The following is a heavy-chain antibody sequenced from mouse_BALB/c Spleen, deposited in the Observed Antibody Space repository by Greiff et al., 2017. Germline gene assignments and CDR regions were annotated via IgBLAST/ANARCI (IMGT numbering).Heavy chain of an antibody. CDR1: GFTFRDYY. CDR3: ARGGGYDTMDD. V-gene: IGHV5-4*02. CDR2: ISDGGSYT. Sequence: EVQLVESGGGLVKPGGSLKLSCAASGFTFRDYYMYWVRQTPEKKLAWVATISDGGSYTYYPDSVKGRFTISRDNAKNNLYLQMSSLKSEDTAMYYCARGGGYDTMDDWGQGTSVTVSS. J-gene: IGHJ4*01. D-gene: IGHD2-14*01.